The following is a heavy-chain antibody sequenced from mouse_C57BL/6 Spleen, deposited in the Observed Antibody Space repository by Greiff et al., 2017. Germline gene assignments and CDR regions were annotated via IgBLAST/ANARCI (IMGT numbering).Heavy chain of an antibody. CDR3: ARGYGNRSYYAMDY. CDR1: GYTFTSYW. Sequence: VQLQQPGAELVKPGASVKLSCKASGYTFTSYWMHWVKQRPGQGLEWIGMIHPNSGSTNYNEKFKSKATLTVDKSSSTAYMQLSSLTSEDAAVYYCARGYGNRSYYAMDYWGQGTSVTVSS. CDR2: IHPNSGST. J-gene: IGHJ4*01. D-gene: IGHD2-10*02. V-gene: IGHV1-64*01.